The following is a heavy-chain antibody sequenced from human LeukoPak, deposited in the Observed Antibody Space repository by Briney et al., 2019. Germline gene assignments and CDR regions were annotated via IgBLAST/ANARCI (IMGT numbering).Heavy chain of an antibody. Sequence: PGGSLRLSCAASGFTFTSYSMNWVRQAPGKGLEWVSTISGGGGSTYYADSVKGRFTISRDNSKNTLYLQVNSLRAEDTALYYCAKEQYGSGWYYFDYWGQGTLVTVSS. J-gene: IGHJ4*02. CDR3: AKEQYGSGWYYFDY. CDR2: ISGGGGST. V-gene: IGHV3-23*01. CDR1: GFTFTSYS. D-gene: IGHD6-19*01.